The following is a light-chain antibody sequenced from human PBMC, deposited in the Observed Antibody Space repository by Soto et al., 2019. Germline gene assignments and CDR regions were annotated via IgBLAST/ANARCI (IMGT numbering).Light chain of an antibody. J-gene: IGLJ1*01. CDR3: QSYDSSLSGNDV. CDR2: GNN. CDR1: RSNIGAHYD. Sequence: QSVLTQPPSVSGAPGQTVTISCTGSRSNIGAHYDVHWYQQLPGTAPKLLIYGNNNRPSGVPDRFSGSKSGTSASLAISGLQAEDEADYYCQSYDSSLSGNDVFGTGTKVTVL. V-gene: IGLV1-40*01.